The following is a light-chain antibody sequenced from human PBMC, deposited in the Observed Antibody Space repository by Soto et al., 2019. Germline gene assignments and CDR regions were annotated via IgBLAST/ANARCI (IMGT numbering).Light chain of an antibody. CDR3: QQRSNWPRFT. V-gene: IGKV3-11*01. Sequence: EIVLTQSPATLSLSPGERATLSCRASQSVSSYLAWYQQKPGQAPRLLISDASNRATGIPARFSGSGSGTDFTLTISRLEPEDCAVYYCQQRSNWPRFTFGQGTRLEIK. J-gene: IGKJ5*01. CDR1: QSVSSY. CDR2: DAS.